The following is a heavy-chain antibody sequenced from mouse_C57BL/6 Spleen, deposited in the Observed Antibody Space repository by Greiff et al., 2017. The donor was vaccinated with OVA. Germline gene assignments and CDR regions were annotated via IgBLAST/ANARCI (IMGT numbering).Heavy chain of an antibody. Sequence: QVQLKQPGAELVKPGASVKLSCKASGYTFTEYTIHWVKQRPGQGLEWIGWFYPGSGSIKYNEKFKDKATLTEDKSSSTVYMALSRLTSEDSAVYYCARHDYYYGSSRYYDAMDYWGQGTSVTVSS. V-gene: IGHV1-62-2*01. CDR2: FYPGSGSI. J-gene: IGHJ4*01. CDR1: GYTFTEYT. CDR3: ARHDYYYGSSRYYDAMDY. D-gene: IGHD1-1*01.